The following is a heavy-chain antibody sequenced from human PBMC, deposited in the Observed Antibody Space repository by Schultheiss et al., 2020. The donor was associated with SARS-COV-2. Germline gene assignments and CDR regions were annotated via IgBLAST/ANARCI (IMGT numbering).Heavy chain of an antibody. D-gene: IGHD3-16*01. CDR2: IIPIFGTA. J-gene: IGHJ5*02. CDR3: ARAAGGVYNWFDP. Sequence: SVKVSCKASGGSFSSYAISWVRQAPGQGLEWMGGIIPIFGTANYAQKFQGRVTITADESTSTAYMELSSVTAADTAVYYCARAAGGVYNWFDPWGQGTLVTVSS. V-gene: IGHV1-69*13. CDR1: GGSFSSYA.